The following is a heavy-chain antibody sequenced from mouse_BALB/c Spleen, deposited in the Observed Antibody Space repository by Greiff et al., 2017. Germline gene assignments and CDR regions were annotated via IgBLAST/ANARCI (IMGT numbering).Heavy chain of an antibody. Sequence: VQLQQSAAELARPGASVKMSCKASGYTFTSYTMHWVKQRPGQGLEWIGYINPSSGYTEYNQKFKDKTTLTADKSSSTAYMQLSSLTSEDSAVYYCARWRTGTPFAYWGQGTLVTVSA. V-gene: IGHV1-4*02. CDR1: GYTFTSYT. CDR2: INPSSGYT. J-gene: IGHJ3*01. CDR3: ARWRTGTPFAY. D-gene: IGHD4-1*01.